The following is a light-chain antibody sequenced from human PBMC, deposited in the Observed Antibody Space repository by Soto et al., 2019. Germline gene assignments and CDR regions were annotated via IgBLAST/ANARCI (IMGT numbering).Light chain of an antibody. CDR3: QVWDYNSEQIYV. J-gene: IGLJ1*01. CDR1: NIGRKG. Sequence: SYELTQPPSVSVAPGQTARITCGGVNIGRKGVHWYRQTPGQAPVMVLYDDSNRPSGIPERISGSNSGNTATLTISNIEAGDEADYYCQVWDYNSEQIYVFGRGTKLTVL. V-gene: IGLV3-21*02. CDR2: DDS.